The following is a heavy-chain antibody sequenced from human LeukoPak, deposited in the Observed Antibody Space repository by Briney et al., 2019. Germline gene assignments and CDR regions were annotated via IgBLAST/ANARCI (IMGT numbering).Heavy chain of an antibody. CDR2: ISNISTYI. Sequence: GGSLRLSCAASGFTFSKYSMSWVRQAPGKGLEWVSSISNISTYIYYADSVKGRFTISRDNAKNSLYLQMNSLSAEDTAQYFCARTIFYESNGSPLYRAFDIWGQGTMVTVSS. D-gene: IGHD3-22*01. J-gene: IGHJ3*02. V-gene: IGHV3-21*01. CDR3: ARTIFYESNGSPLYRAFDI. CDR1: GFTFSKYS.